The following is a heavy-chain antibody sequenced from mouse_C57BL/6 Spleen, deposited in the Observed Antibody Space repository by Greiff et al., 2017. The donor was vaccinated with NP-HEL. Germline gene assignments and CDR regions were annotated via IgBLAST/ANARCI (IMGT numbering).Heavy chain of an antibody. V-gene: IGHV1-22*01. CDR1: GYTFTDYN. J-gene: IGHJ1*03. D-gene: IGHD1-1*01. CDR3: ARFRYYGSSYSYWYFDV. Sequence: EVQLQESGPELVKPGASVKMSCKASGYTFTDYNMHWVKQSHGKSLEWIGYINPNNGGTSYNQKFKGKATLTVNKSSSTAYMELRSLTSEDSAVYYCARFRYYGSSYSYWYFDVWGTGTTVTVSS. CDR2: INPNNGGT.